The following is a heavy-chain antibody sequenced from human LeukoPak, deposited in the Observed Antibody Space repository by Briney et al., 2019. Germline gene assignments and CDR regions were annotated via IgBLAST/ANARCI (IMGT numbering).Heavy chain of an antibody. V-gene: IGHV1-2*02. CDR2: INPNSGGT. J-gene: IGHJ6*03. D-gene: IGHD1-26*01. CDR1: GGTFSSYA. Sequence: PPASVKVSCKASGGTFSSYAISWVRQAPGQGLEWMGWINPNSGGTNYAQKFQGRVTMTRDTSISTAYMELSRLRSDDTAVYYCARDIGSPYYYYYMDVWGKGTTVTVSS. CDR3: ARDIGSPYYYYYMDV.